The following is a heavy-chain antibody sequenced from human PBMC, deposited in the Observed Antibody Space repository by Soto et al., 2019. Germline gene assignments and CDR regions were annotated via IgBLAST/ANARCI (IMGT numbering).Heavy chain of an antibody. CDR1: GGSISSYY. J-gene: IGHJ4*02. V-gene: IGHV4-59*08. CDR3: ARHPVRTGTTD. D-gene: IGHD1-7*01. CDR2: IYYSGST. Sequence: SETLSLTCTVSGGSISSYYWSWFRRPPGKGLEWIGFIYYSGSTNYNPSLKSRVTISVDTSKNQFSLKLSSVTAADTAVYYCARHPVRTGTTDWGQGTLVTVSS.